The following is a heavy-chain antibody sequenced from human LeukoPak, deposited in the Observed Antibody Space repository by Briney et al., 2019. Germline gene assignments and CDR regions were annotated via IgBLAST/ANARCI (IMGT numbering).Heavy chain of an antibody. CDR2: ISGSSSYI. V-gene: IGHV3-21*01. D-gene: IGHD5-12*01. J-gene: IGHJ3*02. CDR3: ARGFGYGAFDI. Sequence: GGSLRLSCAASGFTFSSYAMSWVRQAPGKGLEWVSSISGSSSYIFYADSVKGRFTISRDNAKNSLYLQMNSLRAEDTAVYYCARGFGYGAFDIWGQGTVVAVSS. CDR1: GFTFSSYA.